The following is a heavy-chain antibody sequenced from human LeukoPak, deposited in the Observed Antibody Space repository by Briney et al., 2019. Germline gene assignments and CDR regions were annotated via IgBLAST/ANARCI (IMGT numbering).Heavy chain of an antibody. D-gene: IGHD6-25*01. V-gene: IGHV1-2*02. CDR1: GYTLTELS. CDR3: ARAVGIAATWYYYYYMDV. CDR2: INPNSGGT. Sequence: GASVKVSCKVSGYTLTELSMHWVRQAPGQGLEWMGWINPNSGGTNYAQKFQGRVTMTRDTSISTAYMELSRLRSDDTAVYYCARAVGIAATWYYYYYMDVWGKGTTVTVSS. J-gene: IGHJ6*03.